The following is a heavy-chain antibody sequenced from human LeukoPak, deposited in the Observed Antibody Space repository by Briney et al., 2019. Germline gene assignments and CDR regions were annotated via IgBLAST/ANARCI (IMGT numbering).Heavy chain of an antibody. CDR3: ARDIDDSSGYNWFDP. J-gene: IGHJ5*02. CDR2: IYYSGST. Sequence: SETLSLTCTVSGGSISSHYWSWIRQPPGKGLEWIGYIYYSGSTNYNPSLKSRVTISVDTSKNQFSLKLSSVTAADTAVYYCARDIDDSSGYNWFDPWGQGILVTVSS. V-gene: IGHV4-59*11. CDR1: GGSISSHY. D-gene: IGHD3-22*01.